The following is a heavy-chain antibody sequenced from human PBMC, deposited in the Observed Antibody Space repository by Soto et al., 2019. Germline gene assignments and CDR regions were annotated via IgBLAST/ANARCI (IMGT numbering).Heavy chain of an antibody. CDR3: AGPYSLLYFDY. Sequence: QVQLEQSGAEVKKPGASMKVSCQASGYTFTSYYIHWVRQAPGQGLEWMGGIIPIFGTANYAQKFQGRVTITADESTSTAYMELSSLRSEDTAVYYCAGPYSLLYFDYWGQGTLVTVSS. CDR2: IIPIFGTA. CDR1: GYTFTSYY. D-gene: IGHD6-13*01. J-gene: IGHJ4*02. V-gene: IGHV1-69*01.